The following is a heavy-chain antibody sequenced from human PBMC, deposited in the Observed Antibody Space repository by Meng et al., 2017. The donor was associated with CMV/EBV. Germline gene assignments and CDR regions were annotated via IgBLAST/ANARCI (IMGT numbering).Heavy chain of an antibody. CDR3: ARRVTMAGNWFDP. CDR2: IIPIFGTA. CDR1: GGTFSSYA. D-gene: IGHD4/OR15-4a*01. Sequence: VKVSCKASGGTFSSYAISWVRQAPGQGLEWMGGIIPIFGTANYAQKFQGRVTITTDESTSTAYMELSSLRSEDTAVYYCARRVTMAGNWFDPWGQGTLVTVSS. J-gene: IGHJ5*02. V-gene: IGHV1-69*05.